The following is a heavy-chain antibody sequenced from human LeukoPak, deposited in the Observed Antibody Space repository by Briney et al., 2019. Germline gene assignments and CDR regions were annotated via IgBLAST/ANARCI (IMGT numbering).Heavy chain of an antibody. CDR1: GYSFTSYW. Sequence: GESLQISCKGSGYSFTSYWIGWVRPMPGKGLEWMGIIYPGDSDTRYSPSFQGQVTISADKSISTAYLQWSSLKASDTAMYYCARHRGYSGYQSDYWGQGTLVTVSS. V-gene: IGHV5-51*01. CDR3: ARHRGYSGYQSDY. CDR2: IYPGDSDT. D-gene: IGHD5-12*01. J-gene: IGHJ4*02.